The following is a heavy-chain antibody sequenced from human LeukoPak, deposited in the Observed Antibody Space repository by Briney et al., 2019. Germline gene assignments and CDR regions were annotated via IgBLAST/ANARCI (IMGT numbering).Heavy chain of an antibody. Sequence: GESLKISCKASGYSFTNYWIYWVRQMPGNGLEWMGRIDPSDSYPNYSPSFQGHVTISVDKSISTAYLQWSSLQASDTAMYYCARHPEQSSGYWGQGTLVTVSS. CDR2: IDPSDSYP. D-gene: IGHD6-19*01. CDR1: GYSFTNYW. V-gene: IGHV5-10-1*01. J-gene: IGHJ4*02. CDR3: ARHPEQSSGY.